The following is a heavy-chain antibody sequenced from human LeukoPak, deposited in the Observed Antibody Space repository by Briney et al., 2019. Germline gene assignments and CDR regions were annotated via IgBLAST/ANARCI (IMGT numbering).Heavy chain of an antibody. CDR2: IYGGGST. Sequence: GGSLRLSCAATGLTVSSNFMSWVRQAPGKGLEWVSVIYGGGSTYYADSVKGRFTISRDNSKNTLYLQMNSLRAEDTAVYYCARGYYDFWSGYWPFDYWGQGTLVTVSS. CDR3: ARGYYDFWSGYWPFDY. CDR1: GLTVSSNF. J-gene: IGHJ4*02. V-gene: IGHV3-53*05. D-gene: IGHD3-3*01.